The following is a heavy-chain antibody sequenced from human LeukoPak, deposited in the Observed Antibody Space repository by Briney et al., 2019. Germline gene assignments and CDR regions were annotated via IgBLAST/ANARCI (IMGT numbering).Heavy chain of an antibody. V-gene: IGHV1-18*01. D-gene: IGHD4-23*01. CDR2: ISAYNGNT. CDR3: ARPLAVARGAFDI. J-gene: IGHJ3*02. CDR1: GGTFSSYA. Sequence: ASVKVSCKASGGTFSSYAISWVRQAPGQGLEWMGWISAYNGNTNYAQKLQGRVTMTTDTSTSTAYMELRSLRSDDTAVYYCARPLAVARGAFDIWGQGTMVTVSS.